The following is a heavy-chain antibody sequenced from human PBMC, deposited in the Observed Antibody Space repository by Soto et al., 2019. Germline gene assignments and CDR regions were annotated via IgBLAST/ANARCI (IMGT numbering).Heavy chain of an antibody. D-gene: IGHD3-22*01. Sequence: ASVKVSCKASGYTFTSYAMHWVRQAPGQRLEWMGWINAGSGNTKYSQKFQGRVTITRDTSASTAYMELSSLRSEDTAVYYCARALHPYYDSSGYYYGYYFDYWGQGTLVT. CDR1: GYTFTSYA. J-gene: IGHJ4*02. CDR2: INAGSGNT. V-gene: IGHV1-3*01. CDR3: ARALHPYYDSSGYYYGYYFDY.